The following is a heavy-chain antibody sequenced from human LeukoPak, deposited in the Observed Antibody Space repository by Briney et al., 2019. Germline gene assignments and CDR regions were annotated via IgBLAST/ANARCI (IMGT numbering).Heavy chain of an antibody. CDR1: GFTFSSYE. V-gene: IGHV3-48*03. D-gene: IGHD3-10*02. Sequence: PGGSLRLSCAASGFTFSSYEMKWVRQAPGKGLEWVSYISSSGSTIYYADSGKGRFTISRDNAKNSLYLQMNSLRAEDTAVYYCAELGITMIGGVWGKGTTVTISS. CDR2: ISSSGSTI. J-gene: IGHJ6*04. CDR3: AELGITMIGGV.